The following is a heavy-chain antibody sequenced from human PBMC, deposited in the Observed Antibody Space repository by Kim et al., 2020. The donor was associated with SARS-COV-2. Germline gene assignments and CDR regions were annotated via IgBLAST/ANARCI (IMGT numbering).Heavy chain of an antibody. CDR1: GFTFSSYS. V-gene: IGHV3-48*04. CDR2: ISSSSSTI. Sequence: GGSLRLSCAASGFTFSSYSMNWVRQAPGKGLEWVSYISSSSSTIYYADSVKGRFTISRDNAKNSLYLQMNSLRAEDTAVYYCARVSEPNHRFGELFWFDPWGQGTLVTVSS. J-gene: IGHJ5*02. D-gene: IGHD3-10*01. CDR3: ARVSEPNHRFGELFWFDP.